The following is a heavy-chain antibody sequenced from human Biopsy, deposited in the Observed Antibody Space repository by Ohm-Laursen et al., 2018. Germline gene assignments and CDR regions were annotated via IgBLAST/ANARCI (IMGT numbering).Heavy chain of an antibody. V-gene: IGHV3-7*01. J-gene: IGHJ4*02. Sequence: SLRLSCAASGFTVSNNYMTWVRQAPGKGLEWVANINRDGSEKYYVDSVKGRFTISRDNAKDSLDLQMRSLRVEDTALYYCASAHQYCSATTCNGGSDFWGQGTLVTVSS. D-gene: IGHD2-15*01. CDR2: INRDGSEK. CDR3: ASAHQYCSATTCNGGSDF. CDR1: GFTVSNNY.